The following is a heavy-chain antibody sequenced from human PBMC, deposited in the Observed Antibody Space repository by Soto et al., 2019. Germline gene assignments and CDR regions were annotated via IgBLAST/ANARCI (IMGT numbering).Heavy chain of an antibody. Sequence: SETLSLTCAVSSGSISSSNWWSWVRQPPGKGLEWIGEIYHSGSTNYNPSLKSRVTISVDKSKNQFSLKLSSVTAADTAVYYCATLYCGGDCLGGYWGQGTLVTVS. CDR1: SGSISSSNW. CDR2: IYHSGST. D-gene: IGHD2-21*01. CDR3: ATLYCGGDCLGGY. V-gene: IGHV4-4*02. J-gene: IGHJ4*02.